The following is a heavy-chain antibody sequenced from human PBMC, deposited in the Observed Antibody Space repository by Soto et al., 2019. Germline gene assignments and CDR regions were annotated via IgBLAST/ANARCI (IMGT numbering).Heavy chain of an antibody. CDR3: ARGRGGQYNWFDP. CDR1: GGSISSYY. Sequence: PSETLSLTCPVSGGSISSYYWSWIRQPPGKGLEWIGYIYHSGSTYYNPSLKSRVTISVDRSKNQFSLKLSSVTAADTAVYYCARGRGGQYNWFDPWGQGTLVTVSS. J-gene: IGHJ5*02. CDR2: IYHSGST. D-gene: IGHD2-15*01. V-gene: IGHV4-59*12.